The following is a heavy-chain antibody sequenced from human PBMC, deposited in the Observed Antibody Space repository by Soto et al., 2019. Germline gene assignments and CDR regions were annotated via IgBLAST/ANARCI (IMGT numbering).Heavy chain of an antibody. V-gene: IGHV4-39*01. CDR2: IYHSGST. Sequence: LSLTCSVSGDSISKTTSYWGWIRQPPGKGLEWIGTIYHSGSTYYNPSLMSRVTLSIDKSKNQFSLKLNSVTAADTAVYYCARRVGSCSGTSCNGWFDPWGQGTLVTVSS. J-gene: IGHJ5*02. CDR1: GDSISKTTSY. D-gene: IGHD2-2*01. CDR3: ARRVGSCSGTSCNGWFDP.